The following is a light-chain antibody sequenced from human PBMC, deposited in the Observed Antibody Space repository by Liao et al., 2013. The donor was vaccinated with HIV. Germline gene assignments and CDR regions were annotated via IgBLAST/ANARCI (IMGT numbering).Light chain of an antibody. CDR3: QAWDSSPHVV. CDR2: QDT. CDR1: KLGDKF. Sequence: SYELTQPPSVSVSAGQTASITCSGQKLGDKFVCWYYQKPGQSPVLVIYQDTKRPSGIPERFSGSNSGNTATLTISGTQAMDEADYYCQAWDSSPHVVFGGGTKLTVL. V-gene: IGLV3-1*01. J-gene: IGLJ2*01.